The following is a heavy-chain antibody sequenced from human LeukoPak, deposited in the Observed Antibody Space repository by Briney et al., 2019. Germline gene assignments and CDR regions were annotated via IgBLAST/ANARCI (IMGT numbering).Heavy chain of an antibody. CDR2: INHSGST. J-gene: IGHJ4*02. CDR1: GGSFSGYY. V-gene: IGHV4-34*01. CDR3: ARGHVNDYFDY. Sequence: SETLSLTCAVSGGSFSGYYWSWIRQPPGKGLEWIGEINHSGSTNYNPSLKSRVTISVDTSKNQFSLKLSSVTAADTAVYYCARGHVNDYFDYWGQGTLVTVSS.